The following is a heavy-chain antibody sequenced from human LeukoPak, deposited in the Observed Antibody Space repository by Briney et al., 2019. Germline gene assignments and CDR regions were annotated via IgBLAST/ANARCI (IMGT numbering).Heavy chain of an antibody. J-gene: IGHJ4*02. CDR2: ISGSGGST. CDR1: GFTFSSYA. V-gene: IGHV3-23*01. D-gene: IGHD6-13*01. CDR3: AKDISSSLPYYFDY. Sequence: GGSLRLSCAASGFTFSSYAMSWVRQAPGKGLEWVSAISGSGGSTYYADSVKGRFTISRDNSMNTLYLQMNSLRAEDTAAYYCAKDISSSLPYYFDYWGQGTLVTVSS.